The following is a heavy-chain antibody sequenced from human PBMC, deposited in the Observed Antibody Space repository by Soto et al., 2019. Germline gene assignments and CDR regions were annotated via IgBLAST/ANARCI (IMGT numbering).Heavy chain of an antibody. Sequence: GESLKISCAASGFTFSSYAMSWVRQAPGKGLEWVSAISGSGGSTYYADSVKGRFTISRDNSKNTLYLQMNSLRAEDTAVYYCAKDSVVLRYFDWLGFFDYWGQGTLVTVSS. D-gene: IGHD3-9*01. J-gene: IGHJ4*02. CDR3: AKDSVVLRYFDWLGFFDY. CDR2: ISGSGGST. CDR1: GFTFSSYA. V-gene: IGHV3-23*01.